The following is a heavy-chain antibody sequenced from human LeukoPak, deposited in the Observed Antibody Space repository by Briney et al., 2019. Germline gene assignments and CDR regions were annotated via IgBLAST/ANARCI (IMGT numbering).Heavy chain of an antibody. CDR1: GGTFSSYA. Sequence: ASVKVSCKASGGTFSSYAISWVRQAPGQGLEWMGGIIPIFGTANYAQKFQGRVTITADKSTSTAYMELSSLRSEDTAVYYCARAPHDYGDYGSYFDYWGQGTLVTVSS. D-gene: IGHD4-17*01. CDR2: IIPIFGTA. CDR3: ARAPHDYGDYGSYFDY. J-gene: IGHJ4*02. V-gene: IGHV1-69*06.